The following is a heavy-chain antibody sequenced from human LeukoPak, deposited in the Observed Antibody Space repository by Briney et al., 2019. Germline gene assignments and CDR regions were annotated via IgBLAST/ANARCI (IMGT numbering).Heavy chain of an antibody. CDR2: IYYSGST. V-gene: IGHV4-59*04. CDR3: ARTKYYYNSRSYGAPYYFDY. J-gene: IGHJ4*02. Sequence: SETLSLTCTVSGGSISSYYWSWIRQPPGKGLEWIGSIYYSGSTYYNPSLKSRVTISVDTSKNQFSLKLSSVTAADTAVYYCARTKYYYNSRSYGAPYYFDYWGQGTLVTVSS. CDR1: GGSISSYY. D-gene: IGHD3-10*01.